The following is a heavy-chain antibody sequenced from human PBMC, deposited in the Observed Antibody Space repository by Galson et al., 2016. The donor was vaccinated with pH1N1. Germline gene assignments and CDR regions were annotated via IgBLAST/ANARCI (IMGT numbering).Heavy chain of an antibody. CDR1: GFAFDDFA. CDR3: AKGAGRSHFGSGSFNY. V-gene: IGHV3-9*01. CDR2: ISWNSNSI. D-gene: IGHD3-10*01. Sequence: SLRLSCAASGFAFDDFAMHWVRHVPGKGLEWVSGISWNSNSIGYADSVKGRFTISRDSAKKSLFLQMNSLRVEDTALDYCAKGAGRSHFGSGSFNYWGQGTQVTVSS. J-gene: IGHJ4*02.